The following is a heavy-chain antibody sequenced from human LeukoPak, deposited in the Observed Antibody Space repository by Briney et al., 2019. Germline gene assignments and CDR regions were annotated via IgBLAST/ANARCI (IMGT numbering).Heavy chain of an antibody. CDR3: AREYGDYGMDV. Sequence: PGRSLRLSCAASGFTFSSYGMHWVRQAPGKGLEWVAVIWYDGSNKYYADSVKGRFTISRDNSKNTLYLQMNSLRAEDTAVYYCAREYGDYGMDVWGQGTTVTVSS. V-gene: IGHV3-33*01. D-gene: IGHD4-17*01. CDR2: IWYDGSNK. CDR1: GFTFSSYG. J-gene: IGHJ6*02.